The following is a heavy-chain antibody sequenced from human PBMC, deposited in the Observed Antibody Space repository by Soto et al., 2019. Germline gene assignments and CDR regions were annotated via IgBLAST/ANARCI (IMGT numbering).Heavy chain of an antibody. J-gene: IGHJ4*02. CDR1: GYTFTSYG. D-gene: IGHD1-26*01. V-gene: IGHV1-18*01. CDR2: ISAYNANT. CDR3: ARDRLGATGDY. Sequence: QVQLVQSGAEVKKPGASVKVSCQASGYTFTSYGITWVRQAPGQGREWMGWISAYNANTNYAQKLQGRVTMTTDTSTSTSYMELRSLRSDDTAVYFCARDRLGATGDYWGQGTLVTVSS.